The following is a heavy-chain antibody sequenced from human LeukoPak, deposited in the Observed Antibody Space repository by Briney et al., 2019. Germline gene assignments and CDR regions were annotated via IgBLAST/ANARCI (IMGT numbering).Heavy chain of an antibody. V-gene: IGHV4-61*02. D-gene: IGHD3-3*01. CDR1: GGSISSGSYY. Sequence: SETLSLTCTVSGGSISSGSYYWSRIRQPAGKGLEWIGRIYTSGSTNYNPSLKSRVTISVDTSKNQFSLKLSSVTAADTAVYYCARDGTIFGVVMGPWGQGTLVTVSS. J-gene: IGHJ5*02. CDR2: IYTSGST. CDR3: ARDGTIFGVVMGP.